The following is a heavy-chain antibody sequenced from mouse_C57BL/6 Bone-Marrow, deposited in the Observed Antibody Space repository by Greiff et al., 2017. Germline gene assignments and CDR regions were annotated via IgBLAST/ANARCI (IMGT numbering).Heavy chain of an antibody. CDR2: SRNKANDYTT. CDR3: ARDRAVAPHYYAMDY. D-gene: IGHD1-1*01. CDR1: GFTFSDFY. V-gene: IGHV7-1*01. J-gene: IGHJ4*01. Sequence: EVQVVESGGGLVQSGRSLRLSCATSGFTFSDFYMEWVRQAPGKGLEWIAASRNKANDYTTEYSASVKGRFIVSRDTSQSILYLQMNALRAEDTAIYYCARDRAVAPHYYAMDYWGQGTSVTVSS.